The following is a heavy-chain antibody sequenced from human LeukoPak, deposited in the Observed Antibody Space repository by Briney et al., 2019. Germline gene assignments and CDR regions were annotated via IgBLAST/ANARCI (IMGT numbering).Heavy chain of an antibody. J-gene: IGHJ5*02. CDR1: GGSISSSNYY. Sequence: KASESLSLTCTVSGGSISSSNYYWGWIRQPPGKGLEWIGNIYYSGSTYYNPSLESRVTMSLDTSKNQFSLKLSSVTPADTAVYYCARDENGYVWGSFRAWGQGTLVTVSS. D-gene: IGHD3-16*02. CDR3: ARDENGYVWGSFRA. V-gene: IGHV4-39*07. CDR2: IYYSGST.